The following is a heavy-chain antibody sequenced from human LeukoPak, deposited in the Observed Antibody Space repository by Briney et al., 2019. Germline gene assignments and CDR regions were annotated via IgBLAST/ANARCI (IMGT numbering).Heavy chain of an antibody. J-gene: IGHJ3*02. V-gene: IGHV4-34*01. CDR1: GGSFSGYY. CDR3: ARINYYDSSGYDAFDI. CDR2: INHSGST. Sequence: PSETQSLTCAVYGGSFSGYYWSWIRQPPGKGLEWIGEINHSGSTNYNPSLKSRVTISVDTSKNQFSLKLSSVTAADTAVYYCARINYYDSSGYDAFDIWGQGTMVTVSS. D-gene: IGHD3-22*01.